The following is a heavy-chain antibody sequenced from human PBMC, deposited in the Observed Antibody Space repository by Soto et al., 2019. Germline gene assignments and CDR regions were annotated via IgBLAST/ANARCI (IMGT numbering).Heavy chain of an antibody. CDR2: IIPIFGTA. Sequence: GASVKVSCKASGGTFSSYAISWVRQAPGQGLEWMGGIIPIFGTANYAQKFQGRVTITADKSTSTAYMELSSLRSEDTAVYYCASMGYDSSGYYPRAYYYYGMDVWGQGTTVTAP. J-gene: IGHJ6*02. CDR1: GGTFSSYA. CDR3: ASMGYDSSGYYPRAYYYYGMDV. V-gene: IGHV1-69*06. D-gene: IGHD3-22*01.